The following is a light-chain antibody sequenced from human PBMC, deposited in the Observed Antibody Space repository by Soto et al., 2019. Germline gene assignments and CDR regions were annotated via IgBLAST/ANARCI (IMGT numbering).Light chain of an antibody. J-gene: IGLJ2*01. CDR3: AAWDGSLNGWL. CDR1: SSNIGSQY. Sequence: QSVLTQPPSASGTPGQRVTISCSGSSSNIGSQYVYWYQQLPGTAPKVLIYRNTERPSGVPDRFSGSKSGTSASLAISGLRSEDESDYYCAAWDGSLNGWLLGGGTKLTVL. V-gene: IGLV1-47*01. CDR2: RNT.